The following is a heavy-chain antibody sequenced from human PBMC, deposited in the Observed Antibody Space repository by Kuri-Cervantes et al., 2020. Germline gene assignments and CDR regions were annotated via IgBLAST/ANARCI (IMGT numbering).Heavy chain of an antibody. J-gene: IGHJ3*01. V-gene: IGHV2-70*12. Sequence: SGPTLVKPTQTLTLTCTFPGFSLSTSGVGVGWIRQPPGKALEWLALIDWHGEKHYTTSLKNRLTISEDTSGNQVVLTMTNMDTVDTATYFCARILDRGAALAFDFWGQGTMVTVSS. CDR1: GFSLSTSGVG. D-gene: IGHD1-26*01. CDR2: IDWHGEK. CDR3: ARILDRGAALAFDF.